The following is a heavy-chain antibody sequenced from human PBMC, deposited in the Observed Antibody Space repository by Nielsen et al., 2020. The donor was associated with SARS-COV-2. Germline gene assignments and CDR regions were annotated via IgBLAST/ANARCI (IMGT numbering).Heavy chain of an antibody. Sequence: GESLKISCAASGFTFSSYSMNWVRQAPGKGLEWVSYISSSSTIYYADSVKGRFTISRDNAKNSLYLQMNSLRDEDTAVYYCAVRGSGYYSNWFDPWGQGTLVTVSS. V-gene: IGHV3-48*02. CDR3: AVRGSGYYSNWFDP. CDR1: GFTFSSYS. CDR2: ISSSSTI. D-gene: IGHD3-22*01. J-gene: IGHJ5*02.